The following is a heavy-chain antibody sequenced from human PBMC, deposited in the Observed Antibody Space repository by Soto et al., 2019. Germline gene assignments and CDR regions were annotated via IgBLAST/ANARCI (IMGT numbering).Heavy chain of an antibody. J-gene: IGHJ5*02. D-gene: IGHD2-21*01. CDR1: GGSISSYY. CDR2: IYYSGST. V-gene: IGHV4-59*08. Sequence: QVQLQESGPGLVKPSETLSLTCTVSGGSISSYYWSWIRQPPGKGLEWIGYIYYSGSTNYNPSLKCRVTISLDTSTNQFSLKLSSVTAADTAVYYCARHEHLVGITDKNWFDPWGQGTLVTVSS. CDR3: ARHEHLVGITDKNWFDP.